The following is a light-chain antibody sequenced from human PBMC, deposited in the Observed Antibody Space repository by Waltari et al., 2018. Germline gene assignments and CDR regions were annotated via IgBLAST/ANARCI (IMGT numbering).Light chain of an antibody. J-gene: IGKJ1*01. V-gene: IGKV3-20*01. CDR3: QQYGRSPWT. Sequence: VLPQSHGTPSFSPGERATLSCRASQRVRCSYLALYQQTPGQAPRPLIYGASSRATGIPDRFSGSGSGTDFTLNISRLEPEDFAVYFCQQYGRSPWTFGQGTKVEIK. CDR1: QRVRCSY. CDR2: GAS.